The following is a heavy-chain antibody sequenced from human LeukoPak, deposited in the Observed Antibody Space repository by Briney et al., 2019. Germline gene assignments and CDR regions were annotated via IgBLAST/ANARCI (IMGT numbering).Heavy chain of an antibody. V-gene: IGHV3-30*03. J-gene: IGHJ4*02. Sequence: GGSLRLSCVVSGFTFSNNGMSWLRRAPGKGLEWVAVISYDGSNKYYADSVKGRFTISRDNSKNTLYLQMNSLRAEDTAVYYCARDMDWDQAVAGDYYFDYWGQGTLVTVSS. CDR3: ARDMDWDQAVAGDYYFDY. CDR2: ISYDGSNK. D-gene: IGHD6-19*01. CDR1: GFTFSNNG.